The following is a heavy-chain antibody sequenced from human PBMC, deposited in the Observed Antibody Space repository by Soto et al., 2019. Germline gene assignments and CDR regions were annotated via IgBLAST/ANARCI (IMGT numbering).Heavy chain of an antibody. CDR3: ARVLLYATTYFDY. Sequence: QVQLVQSGAEVKKPGSSVKVSCKASGDTFTTNSLNWVRQAPGEGLEWMGGIIPVVVTTKYAQKYQDRVTITGDKSTNTAYMELSSLRSDDTAVYYCARVLLYATTYFDYWCKGTPVTVSS. V-gene: IGHV1-69*06. CDR1: GDTFTTNS. CDR2: IIPVVVTT. D-gene: IGHD2-8*01. J-gene: IGHJ4*02.